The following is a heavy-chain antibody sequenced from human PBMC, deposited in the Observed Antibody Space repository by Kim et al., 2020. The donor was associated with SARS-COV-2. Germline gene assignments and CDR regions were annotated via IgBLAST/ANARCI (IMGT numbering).Heavy chain of an antibody. CDR3: AKGAREYSSFPPDDAFDI. CDR1: GFTFSSYG. D-gene: IGHD6-6*01. Sequence: GGSLRLSCAASGFTFSSYGMHWVRQAPGKGLEWVAVISYDGSNKYYADSVKGRFTISRDNSKNTLYLQMNSLRAEDTAVYYCAKGAREYSSFPPDDAFDIWGQGTMVTVSS. CDR2: ISYDGSNK. J-gene: IGHJ3*02. V-gene: IGHV3-30*18.